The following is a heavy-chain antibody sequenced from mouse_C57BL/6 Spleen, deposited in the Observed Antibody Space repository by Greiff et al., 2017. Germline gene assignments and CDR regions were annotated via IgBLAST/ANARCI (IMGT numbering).Heavy chain of an antibody. Sequence: VMLVESGPGLVAPSQSLSITCTVSGFSLTSYGVAWVRQSPGKGLEWLGVIWGVGSTNYNSALKSRLSISKDNSKSQVVLKMNSLQTDDTAMYYCASEDYYGPFAYWGQGTLVTVSA. V-gene: IGHV2-6*01. J-gene: IGHJ3*01. CDR2: IWGVGST. D-gene: IGHD1-2*01. CDR3: ASEDYYGPFAY. CDR1: GFSLTSYG.